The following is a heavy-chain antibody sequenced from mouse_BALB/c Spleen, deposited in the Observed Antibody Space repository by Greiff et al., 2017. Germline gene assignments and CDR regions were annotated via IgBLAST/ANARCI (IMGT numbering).Heavy chain of an antibody. J-gene: IGHJ2*01. Sequence: EVHLVESGAELVKPGASVKLSCTASGFNIKDTYMHWVKQRPEQGLEWIGRIDPANGNTKYDPKFQGKATITADTSSNTAYLQLSSLTSEDTAVYYCARDNYYGSSNRCDDWGEGTTLTV. CDR2: IDPANGNT. CDR1: GFNIKDTY. CDR3: ARDNYYGSSNRCDD. D-gene: IGHD1-1*01. V-gene: IGHV14-3*02.